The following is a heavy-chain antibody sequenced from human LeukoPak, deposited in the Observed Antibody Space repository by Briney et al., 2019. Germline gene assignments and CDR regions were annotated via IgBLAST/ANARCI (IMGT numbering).Heavy chain of an antibody. Sequence: SETLSLTCTVSGGSISSGSYYWSWIRQPAGKGLEWIGRLYTSGSTNYNPSLKSRVTISVDTSKNQFSLKLNSVTAADTAVYYCARDSSRITIFGVALGPLDYWGQGTLVTVSS. CDR2: LYTSGST. CDR3: ARDSSRITIFGVALGPLDY. CDR1: GGSISSGSYY. V-gene: IGHV4-61*02. J-gene: IGHJ4*02. D-gene: IGHD3-3*01.